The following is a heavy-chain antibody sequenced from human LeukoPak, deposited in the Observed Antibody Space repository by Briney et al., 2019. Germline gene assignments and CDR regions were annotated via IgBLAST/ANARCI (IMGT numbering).Heavy chain of an antibody. CDR1: GFTFSSYA. CDR2: ISGSGGST. D-gene: IGHD1-26*01. V-gene: IGHV3-23*01. J-gene: IGHJ5*02. CDR3: ARREGFDP. Sequence: PGGSLRLYCAASGFTFSSYAMSWVRQAPGKGLEWVSAISGSGGSTYYADSVKGRFTISRDNAKNSLYLQMNSLRAEDTAVYYCARREGFDPWGQGTLVTVSS.